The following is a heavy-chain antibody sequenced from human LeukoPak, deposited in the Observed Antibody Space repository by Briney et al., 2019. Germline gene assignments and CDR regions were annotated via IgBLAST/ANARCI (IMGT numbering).Heavy chain of an antibody. V-gene: IGHV1-46*01. D-gene: IGHD3-9*01. Sequence: GASVKVSCKASGYTFTGYYMHWVRQAPGQGLEWMGIINPSGGSTSYAQKFQGRVTMTRDMSTSTVYMELSSLRSEDTAVYYCARGTLLRYFDWLLSSPSYFDYWGQGTLVTVSS. CDR3: ARGTLLRYFDWLLSSPSYFDY. CDR1: GYTFTGYY. CDR2: INPSGGST. J-gene: IGHJ4*02.